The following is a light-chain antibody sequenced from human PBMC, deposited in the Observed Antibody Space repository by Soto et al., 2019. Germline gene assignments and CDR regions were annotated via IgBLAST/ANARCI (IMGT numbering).Light chain of an antibody. CDR3: QQYDSSPRT. V-gene: IGKV3-15*01. J-gene: IGKJ1*01. CDR1: QTVSGN. CDR2: GAS. Sequence: EIVMTQSPATLSVPPGERATVSCRASQTVSGNLAWYQQKPGQAPRLLIYGASTRATGIPARFSGSGSGTEFTLTISSLQSEDFAVYYCQQYDSSPRTFGQGTKVDIK.